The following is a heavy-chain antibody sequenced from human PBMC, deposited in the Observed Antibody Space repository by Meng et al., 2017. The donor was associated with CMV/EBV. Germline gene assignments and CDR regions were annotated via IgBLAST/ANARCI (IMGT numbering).Heavy chain of an antibody. Sequence: QVALQQWGAGLLKPSEPLYLTCAVYGGSFSGYYWSWIRQPPGKGLEWIGEINHSGSTNYNPSLKSRVTISVDTSKNQFSLKLSSVTAADTAVYYCARESMVRGEDWGQGTLVTVSS. V-gene: IGHV4-34*01. CDR1: GGSFSGYY. CDR3: ARESMVRGED. D-gene: IGHD3-10*01. J-gene: IGHJ4*02. CDR2: INHSGST.